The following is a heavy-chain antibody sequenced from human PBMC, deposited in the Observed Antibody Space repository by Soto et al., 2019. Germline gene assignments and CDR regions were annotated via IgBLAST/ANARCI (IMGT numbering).Heavy chain of an antibody. V-gene: IGHV4-61*01. CDR2: IYYSGST. J-gene: IGHJ5*02. Sequence: QVQLQESGPGLVKPSETLSLTCTVSGGSVSSGSYYWSWIRQPPGKGLEWIGYIYYSGSTNYNPSLKSRVTISVDTSKNQSSLKLSSVTAADTGVYYCARGLLVPAAITIDWFDPWGQGTLVTVSS. D-gene: IGHD2-2*01. CDR1: GGSVSSGSYY. CDR3: ARGLLVPAAITIDWFDP.